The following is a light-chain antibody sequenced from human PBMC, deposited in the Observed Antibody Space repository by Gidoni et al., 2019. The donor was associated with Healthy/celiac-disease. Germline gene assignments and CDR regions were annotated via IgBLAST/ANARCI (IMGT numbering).Light chain of an antibody. CDR3: QQYDNLRYT. Sequence: DIQMTQSPSSLSASVVDRVTITCQASQDISNYLNWYQQKPGKAPKLLIYDASNLETGVPSRFSGSGSGTDFTFTISSLQPEDIATYYCQQYDNLRYTFGQGTKLEIK. J-gene: IGKJ2*01. CDR1: QDISNY. CDR2: DAS. V-gene: IGKV1-33*01.